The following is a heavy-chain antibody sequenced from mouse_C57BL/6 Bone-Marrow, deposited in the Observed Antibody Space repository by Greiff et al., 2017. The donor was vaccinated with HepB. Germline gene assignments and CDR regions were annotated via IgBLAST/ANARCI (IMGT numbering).Heavy chain of an antibody. J-gene: IGHJ4*01. CDR1: GFNIKDDY. D-gene: IGHD2-1*01. CDR2: IDPENGDT. Sequence: VQLQQSGAELVRPGASVKLSCTASGFNIKDDYLHWVKQRPEQGLEWIGWIDPENGDTEYASKFQGKATITADTSSNTAYLQLSSLTSEDTAVYYCTTGNPSAMDYWGQGTSVTVSS. CDR3: TTGNPSAMDY. V-gene: IGHV14-4*01.